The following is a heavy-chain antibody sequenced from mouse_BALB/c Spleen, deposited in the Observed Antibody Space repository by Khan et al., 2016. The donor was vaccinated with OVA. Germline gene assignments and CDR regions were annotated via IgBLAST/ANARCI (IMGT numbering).Heavy chain of an antibody. CDR1: GYTFTNYG. CDR3: ARSTLYWYFDV. CDR2: INTYTGEP. D-gene: IGHD2-1*01. Sequence: QIQLVQSGPELKKPGETVKISCKASGYTFTNYGMNWVKQAPGKGLKWMGWINTYTGEPTYADDFKGRFAFSLETYASTAYLQINNLKNEDTSTYFCARSTLYWYFDVWGAGTTVTVSS. J-gene: IGHJ1*01. V-gene: IGHV9-3-1*01.